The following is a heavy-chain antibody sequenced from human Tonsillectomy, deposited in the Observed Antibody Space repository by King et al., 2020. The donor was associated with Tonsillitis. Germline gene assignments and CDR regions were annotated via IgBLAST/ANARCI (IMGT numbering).Heavy chain of an antibody. V-gene: IGHV3-23*04. CDR3: TKGSVAGTSNWFDP. Sequence: VQLVESGGGLVQPGGSLRLSCAASGFTFSSYAINWVRQAPGKGLEWVSSISGSGGSTYYADSVKGRLTISRDNSKPKVYLHMNSRRAEETAVYYCTKGSVAGTSNWFDPWGPGTLVTVSS. CDR2: ISGSGGST. CDR1: GFTFSSYA. D-gene: IGHD6-19*01. J-gene: IGHJ5*02.